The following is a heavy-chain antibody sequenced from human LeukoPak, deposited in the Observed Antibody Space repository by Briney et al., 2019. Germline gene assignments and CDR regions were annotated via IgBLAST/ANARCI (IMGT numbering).Heavy chain of an antibody. CDR1: GGSISSSSYY. Sequence: SETLSLTCTVSGGSISSSSYYWGWIRQPPGKGLEWIGSIYYSGSTYYNPSLKSRVTISVDTSKNQFSLKLSSVTAADTAVYYCARGDGDYSHYYYYYMDVWGKGTTVTVSS. J-gene: IGHJ6*03. V-gene: IGHV4-39*07. CDR2: IYYSGST. CDR3: ARGDGDYSHYYYYYMDV. D-gene: IGHD4-17*01.